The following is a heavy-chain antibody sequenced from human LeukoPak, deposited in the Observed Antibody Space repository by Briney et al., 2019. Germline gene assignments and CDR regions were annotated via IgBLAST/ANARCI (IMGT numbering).Heavy chain of an antibody. CDR3: AREGLWFGELSAVRFGY. CDR1: GFTFGSYS. Sequence: GGSLRLSCAASGFTFGSYSMNWVRQAPGKGLEWVSSISSSSSYIYYADSVKGRFTIPRDNAKNSLYLQMNSLRAEDTAVYYCAREGLWFGELSAVRFGYWGQGTLVTVSS. D-gene: IGHD3-10*01. J-gene: IGHJ4*02. CDR2: ISSSSSYI. V-gene: IGHV3-21*01.